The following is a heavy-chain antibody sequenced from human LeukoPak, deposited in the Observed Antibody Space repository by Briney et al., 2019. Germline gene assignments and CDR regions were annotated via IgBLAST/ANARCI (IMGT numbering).Heavy chain of an antibody. CDR3: ARDGATLVDRWLKDY. CDR2: IKQDGSEK. V-gene: IGHV3-7*01. D-gene: IGHD5-24*01. Sequence: GGSLRLSCTASGFTFSSYWMSWVRQAPGKGLEWVANIKQDGSEKYYVDSVKGGFTISRDNAKNSLYLQMNSLRAEDTAVYYCARDGATLVDRWLKDYWGQGTLVTVSS. J-gene: IGHJ4*02. CDR1: GFTFSSYW.